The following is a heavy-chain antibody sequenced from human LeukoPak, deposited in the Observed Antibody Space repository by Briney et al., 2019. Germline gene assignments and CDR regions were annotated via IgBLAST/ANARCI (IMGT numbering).Heavy chain of an antibody. D-gene: IGHD2-21*02. V-gene: IGHV1-69*13. J-gene: IGHJ4*02. CDR1: GGTFSSYA. Sequence: SVKVSCKASGGTFSSYAISWVRQAPGQGLEWMGGIIPIFGTANYAQKFQGRVTITADESTSTAYMELSSLRSDDTAVYYCARAEVVTADFDYWGQGTLVTVSS. CDR3: ARAEVVTADFDY. CDR2: IIPIFGTA.